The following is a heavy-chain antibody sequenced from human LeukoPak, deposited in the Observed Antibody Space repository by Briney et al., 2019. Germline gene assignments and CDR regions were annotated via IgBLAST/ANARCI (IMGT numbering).Heavy chain of an antibody. D-gene: IGHD3-3*01. CDR2: INPNSGGT. CDR3: ARGTQTKPYYDFWSGPYYYYMDV. CDR1: GYTFTGYY. J-gene: IGHJ6*03. Sequence: GASVKVSCKASGYTFTGYYMHWVRQAPGQGLEWMGWINPNSGGTNYAQKFQGRVTMTRDTSISTAYMELSRLRSNDTAVYYCARGTQTKPYYDFWSGPYYYYMDVWGKGTTVTVSS. V-gene: IGHV1-2*02.